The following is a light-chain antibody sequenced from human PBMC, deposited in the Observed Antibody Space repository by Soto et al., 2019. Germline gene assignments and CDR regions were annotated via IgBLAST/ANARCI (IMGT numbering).Light chain of an antibody. CDR1: SSNIGSNT. J-gene: IGLJ1*01. V-gene: IGLV1-44*01. CDR3: AAWDDSLNAYV. CDR2: SNN. Sequence: QSVLTQPPSASGTPGQRVTISCSGSSSNIGSNTVNWYQQLPGTAPKLLIYSNNERPSGVPDRFSGSKSGTSASLAISGLQSDDEADFYCAAWDDSLNAYVVGTGTKVTVL.